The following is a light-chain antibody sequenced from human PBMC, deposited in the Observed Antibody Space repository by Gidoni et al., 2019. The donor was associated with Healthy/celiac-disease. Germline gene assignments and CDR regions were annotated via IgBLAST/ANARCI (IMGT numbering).Light chain of an antibody. CDR2: QDS. CDR3: QAWDSSLHVV. V-gene: IGLV3-1*01. Sequence: SYELTQPPSVSVSPGQTASITCSGDKVGDKYACWYQQKPGQSPVLVIYQDSKRPSGIPERFSGSNSGNTATLTISGTQAMDEADYYCQAWDSSLHVVFGGGTKLTVL. CDR1: KVGDKY. J-gene: IGLJ2*01.